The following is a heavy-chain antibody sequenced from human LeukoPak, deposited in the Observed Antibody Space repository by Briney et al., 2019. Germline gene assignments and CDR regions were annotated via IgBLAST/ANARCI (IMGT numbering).Heavy chain of an antibody. V-gene: IGHV3-23*01. Sequence: AGGSLTLSCAASGFTFSSYAMSWVRQAPGKGLEWVSAISASGGSTYYADSVKGRFTISRENSKNTLYLQMNSLRDEDTAVYYCAKVRRYSEGPDYWGQGTLVNVSS. CDR1: GFTFSSYA. CDR3: AKVRRYSEGPDY. CDR2: ISASGGST. D-gene: IGHD2-15*01. J-gene: IGHJ4*02.